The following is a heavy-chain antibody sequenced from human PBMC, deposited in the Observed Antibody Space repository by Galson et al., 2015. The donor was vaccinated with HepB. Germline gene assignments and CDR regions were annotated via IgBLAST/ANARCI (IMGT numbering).Heavy chain of an antibody. Sequence: SLRLSCAASGFTFSSYAMSWVRQAPGKGLEWVSAISGSGGSTYYANSVKGRFTISRDNSKNTLYLQMGGLRAEDMAVYYCARVYSGYDWGQGTLVTVSS. V-gene: IGHV3-64*01. CDR1: GFTFSSYA. D-gene: IGHD5-12*01. CDR3: ARVYSGYD. J-gene: IGHJ4*02. CDR2: ISGSGGST.